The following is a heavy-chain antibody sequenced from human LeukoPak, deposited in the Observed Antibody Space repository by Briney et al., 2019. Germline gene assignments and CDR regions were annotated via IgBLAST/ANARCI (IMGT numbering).Heavy chain of an antibody. V-gene: IGHV1-18*01. CDR2: ISAYNGNT. CDR1: GYTFTSYG. Sequence: GASVKVSFKASGYTFTSYGVSWVRQAPGQGLEWMGWISAYNGNTNYAQKLQGRVTMTTDTSTSTAYMELRSLRSDDTAVYYCARIYHGYSSAWPTDYWGQGTLVTVSS. J-gene: IGHJ4*02. CDR3: ARIYHGYSSAWPTDY. D-gene: IGHD6-19*01.